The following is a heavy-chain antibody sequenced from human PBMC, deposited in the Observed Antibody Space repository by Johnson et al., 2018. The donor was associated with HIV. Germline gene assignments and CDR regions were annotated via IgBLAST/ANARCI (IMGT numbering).Heavy chain of an antibody. Sequence: QVQLVESGGGVVQPGRSLRLSCAASGFTVSSNYMSWVRQAPGKGLQWVALISYDGSIKYFADSVKGRFTISRDNSKNTLHLQMNSLRPEDTAVYYCARAERGYSSSWVDAFDIWGQGTMVTVSA. V-gene: IGHV3-30-3*01. D-gene: IGHD6-13*01. J-gene: IGHJ3*02. CDR2: ISYDGSIK. CDR1: GFTVSSNY. CDR3: ARAERGYSSSWVDAFDI.